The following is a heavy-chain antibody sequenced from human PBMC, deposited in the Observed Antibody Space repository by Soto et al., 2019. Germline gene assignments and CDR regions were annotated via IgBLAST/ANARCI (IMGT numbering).Heavy chain of an antibody. CDR1: GFTFSSYS. Sequence: PGGSLRLSCAASGFTFSSYSMNWVRQAPGKGLEWVSSISSSSSYIYYADSVKGRFTISRDNAKNSLYLQMNSLRAEDTAVYYCVKDRMAYNSVWDPFDIWGQGTMVTVSS. CDR3: VKDRMAYNSVWDPFDI. J-gene: IGHJ3*02. D-gene: IGHD1-20*01. V-gene: IGHV3-21*04. CDR2: ISSSSSYI.